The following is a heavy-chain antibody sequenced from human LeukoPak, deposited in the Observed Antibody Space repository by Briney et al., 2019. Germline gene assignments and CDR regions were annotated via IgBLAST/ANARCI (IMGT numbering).Heavy chain of an antibody. CDR2: IYYSGNT. D-gene: IGHD2-2*01. CDR1: GGSVSNGNYY. CDR3: AGGDIVVVPAADLGYYFDY. J-gene: IGHJ4*02. Sequence: SETLSLTCTVSGGSVSNGNYYWSWLRQPPGKALEWIGYIYYSGNTNYNPSLKSRVTISVDTSKNQFSLKLSSVTAADTAVYYCAGGDIVVVPAADLGYYFDYWGQGTLVTVSS. V-gene: IGHV4-61*01.